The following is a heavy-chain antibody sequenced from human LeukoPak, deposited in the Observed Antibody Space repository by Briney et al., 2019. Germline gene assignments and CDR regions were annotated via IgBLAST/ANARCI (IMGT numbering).Heavy chain of an antibody. CDR2: IYYSGST. Sequence: PSETLSLTCTVSGGSVSSGSYYWSWIRQPPGKGLEWIGYIYYSGSTNYNPSLKSRVTISVDTSKNQFSLKLSSVTAADTAVYYCARGGAARPIDYWGQGTLVTVSS. D-gene: IGHD6-6*01. CDR1: GGSVSSGSYY. J-gene: IGHJ4*02. CDR3: ARGGAARPIDY. V-gene: IGHV4-61*01.